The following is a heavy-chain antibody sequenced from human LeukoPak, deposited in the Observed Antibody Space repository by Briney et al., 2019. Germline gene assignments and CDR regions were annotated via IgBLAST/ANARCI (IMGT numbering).Heavy chain of an antibody. V-gene: IGHV3-30*02. CDR1: GFTFSSYG. Sequence: GGSLRLSCAASGFTFSSYGMHWVRQAPGKGLEWVAFIRYDGSNKYYADSVKGRFTISRDNSKNTLYLQMNSLRAEDTAVYYCAKVRDDRDAFDIWGQGTMVTVSS. D-gene: IGHD3-22*01. J-gene: IGHJ3*02. CDR2: IRYDGSNK. CDR3: AKVRDDRDAFDI.